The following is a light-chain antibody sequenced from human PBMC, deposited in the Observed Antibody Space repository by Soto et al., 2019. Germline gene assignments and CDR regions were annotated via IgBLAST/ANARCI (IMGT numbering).Light chain of an antibody. Sequence: EIVMTQSPATLSVSPGERATLSCRASQSVSSNLAWYQQKPGQAPRLLIYGASTRATGIPARFSGSGSGTEFTLTISSLQSEDFAVYYCQQYNNWPPYTFLQGTKLEIK. J-gene: IGKJ2*01. CDR2: GAS. CDR1: QSVSSN. V-gene: IGKV3-15*01. CDR3: QQYNNWPPYT.